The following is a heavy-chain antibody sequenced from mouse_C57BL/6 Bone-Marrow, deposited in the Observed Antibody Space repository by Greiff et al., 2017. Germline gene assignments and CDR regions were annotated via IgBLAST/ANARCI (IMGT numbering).Heavy chain of an antibody. D-gene: IGHD2-1*01. J-gene: IGHJ1*03. CDR2: IWTGVGT. CDR3: ARIYYGNWYFDV. V-gene: IGHV2-9-1*01. CDR1: GFSLTSYA. Sequence: QVQLQQSGPGLVAPSQSLSITCTVSGFSLTSYAISWVRQPPGKGLEWLGVIWTGVGTNYNSALKSRLSISKDNSKSQVFLKMNSLQTDDTARYYCARIYYGNWYFDVWGTGTTVTVSS.